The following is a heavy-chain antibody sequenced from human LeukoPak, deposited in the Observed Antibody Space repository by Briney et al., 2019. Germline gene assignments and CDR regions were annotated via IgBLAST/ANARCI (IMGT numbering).Heavy chain of an antibody. V-gene: IGHV3-23*01. D-gene: IGHD5-18*01. CDR2: ISGSGGST. J-gene: IGHJ4*02. Sequence: PGGTLRLSCAASGFTFSSYGMSWVRQAPGKGLEWVSAISGSGGSTYYADSVKGRFTISRDNSKNTLYLQMNSLRAEDTAVYYRAKVRWSVDTENDYWGQGTLVTVSS. CDR3: AKVRWSVDTENDY. CDR1: GFTFSSYG.